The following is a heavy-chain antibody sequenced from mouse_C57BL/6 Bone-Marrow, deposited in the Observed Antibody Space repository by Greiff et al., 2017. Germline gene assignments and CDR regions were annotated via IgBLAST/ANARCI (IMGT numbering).Heavy chain of an antibody. CDR2: IHPNSGST. CDR1: GYTFTSYW. Sequence: QVQLQQPGAELVKPGASVKLSCKASGYTFTSYWMHWVKQRPGQGLEWIGMIHPNSGSTNYNEKFKSKATLTVDKSSSTAYMQLGSLTSEDSAVYYCARKGVGLGEACDWCQGTPLTVSS. D-gene: IGHD4-1*01. V-gene: IGHV1-64*01. CDR3: ARKGVGLGEACD. J-gene: IGHJ2*01.